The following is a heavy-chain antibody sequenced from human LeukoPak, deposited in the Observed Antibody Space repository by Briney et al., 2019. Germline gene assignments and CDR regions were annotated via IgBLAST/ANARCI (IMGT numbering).Heavy chain of an antibody. CDR2: INHSGST. CDR3: ARGYDSSSWYSPFDY. V-gene: IGHV4-34*01. Sequence: SETLSLTCTVSGGSISTYYWSWIRQPPGKGLEWIGEINHSGSTNYDPSLKSRVTISVDTSKNQFSLKLSSVTAADTAVYYCARGYDSSSWYSPFDYWGQGTLVTVSS. CDR1: GGSISTYY. D-gene: IGHD6-13*01. J-gene: IGHJ4*02.